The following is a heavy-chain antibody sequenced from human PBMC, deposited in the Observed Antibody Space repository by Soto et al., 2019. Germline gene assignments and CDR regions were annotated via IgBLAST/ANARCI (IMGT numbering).Heavy chain of an antibody. Sequence: QVQLVESGGGVVQPGGSLRLSCTASGFTFTTFGIHWVRQAPGKGLEWVALISYDGHNKYYSDSVKGRFTISRDNYKYTLSLQMTRLRAEDTAVYYCAKDLQAYGDYNYYYYGMDVWGQGTTVSVSS. V-gene: IGHV3-30*18. J-gene: IGHJ6*02. D-gene: IGHD4-17*01. CDR1: GFTFTTFG. CDR2: ISYDGHNK. CDR3: AKDLQAYGDYNYYYYGMDV.